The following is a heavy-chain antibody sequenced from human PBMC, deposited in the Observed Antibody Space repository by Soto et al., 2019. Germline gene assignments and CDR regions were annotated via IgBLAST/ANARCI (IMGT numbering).Heavy chain of an antibody. CDR2: IYYRGNA. Sequence: SETLSLTGSGSDDSINSDKYYGGWIRQPPGKGREWIGSIYYRGNAYYNPALQTRVTISLDKSTSQFSLKLNSVPAADSAVYFCARLEGLATISYYFDLWGPGALVTVSS. D-gene: IGHD3-9*01. CDR1: DDSINSDKYY. J-gene: IGHJ4*02. CDR3: ARLEGLATISYYFDL. V-gene: IGHV4-39*01.